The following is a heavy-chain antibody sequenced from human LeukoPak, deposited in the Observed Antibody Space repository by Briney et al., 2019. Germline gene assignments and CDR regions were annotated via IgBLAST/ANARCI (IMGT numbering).Heavy chain of an antibody. CDR3: AKDLGHYYDSSGYDPFDY. J-gene: IGHJ4*02. V-gene: IGHV3-23*01. CDR1: GFTFSSYG. CDR2: SSVSCGST. Sequence: PGGSLRLSCAASGFTFSSYGMSWVRQAPGQGLELVSASSVSCGSTSYADSVKGRFTISRDNSKNTLYLQMNSLRAEDTAVYYCAKDLGHYYDSSGYDPFDYWGQGTLVTASS. D-gene: IGHD3-22*01.